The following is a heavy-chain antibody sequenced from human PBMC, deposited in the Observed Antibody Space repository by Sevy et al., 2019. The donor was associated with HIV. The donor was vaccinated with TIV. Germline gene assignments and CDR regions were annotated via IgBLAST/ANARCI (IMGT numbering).Heavy chain of an antibody. J-gene: IGHJ4*02. CDR2: IYYSGST. V-gene: IGHV4-31*03. CDR1: GGSISSGGYY. CDR3: ARELYYYDSSGPQGYFDY. D-gene: IGHD3-22*01. Sequence: SKTLSLTCTVSGGSISSGGYYWSWIRQHPGKGLEWIGYIYYSGSTYYNPSLKSRVTISVDTSKNQFSLKLSSVTAADTAVYYCARELYYYDSSGPQGYFDYWGQGTLVTVSS.